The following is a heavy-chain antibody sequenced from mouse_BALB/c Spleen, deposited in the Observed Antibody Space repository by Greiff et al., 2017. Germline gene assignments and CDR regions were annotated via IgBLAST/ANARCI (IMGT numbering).Heavy chain of an antibody. CDR3: ARGDLRRGYYYAMDY. CDR1: GYTFTNHH. D-gene: IGHD2-12*01. V-gene: IGHV1S45*01. Sequence: VQLKESGAELVRPGASVKISCTAFGYTFTNHHINWVKQRPGQGLDWIGYINPYNDYTSYNQKFKGKATLTVDKSSSTAYLELSSLTSEDSAVYDWARGDLRRGYYYAMDYWGQGTSVTVSS. CDR2: INPYNDYT. J-gene: IGHJ4*01.